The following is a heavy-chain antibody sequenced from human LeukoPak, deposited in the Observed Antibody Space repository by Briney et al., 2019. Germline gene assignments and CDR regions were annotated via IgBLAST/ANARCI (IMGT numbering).Heavy chain of an antibody. V-gene: IGHV1-8*01. J-gene: IGHJ4*02. Sequence: PAASVKVSCMASGYTFTSYDINCVRQAIGQGLEWMGWMNPNSGSTGYAQKFQGRVTMTRNTSISTAYMELSSLRSEDSAVYYCARYDSSGYYHYWGQGTLVTVSS. CDR3: ARYDSSGYYHY. CDR2: MNPNSGST. CDR1: GYTFTSYD. D-gene: IGHD3-22*01.